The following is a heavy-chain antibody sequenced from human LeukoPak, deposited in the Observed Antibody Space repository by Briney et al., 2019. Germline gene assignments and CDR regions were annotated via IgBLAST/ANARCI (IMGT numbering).Heavy chain of an antibody. CDR3: ARALGTYYGSGSYGGSYNWFDP. CDR1: GGSISSYY. D-gene: IGHD3-10*01. J-gene: IGHJ5*02. Sequence: PSETLSLTCTASGGSISSYYWSWIRQPAGKGLEWIGRIYTSGSTNYNPSLKSRVTMSVDTSKNQFSLKLSSVTAADTAVYYCARALGTYYGSGSYGGSYNWFDPWGQGTLVTVSS. CDR2: IYTSGST. V-gene: IGHV4-4*07.